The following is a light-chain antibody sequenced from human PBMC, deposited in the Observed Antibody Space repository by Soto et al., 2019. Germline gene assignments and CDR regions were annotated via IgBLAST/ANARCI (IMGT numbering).Light chain of an antibody. CDR3: QQYGSSLGVT. Sequence: DIVLTQSPGTLSLSPGERATLSCTSSQSVSSSYLAWYQQKPGQAPRLLIYGASSRATGIPDRFSGSGSGTDFILTISRLEPEDFAVYYCQQYGSSLGVTFGGGTKVDIK. J-gene: IGKJ4*01. CDR1: QSVSSSY. V-gene: IGKV3-20*01. CDR2: GAS.